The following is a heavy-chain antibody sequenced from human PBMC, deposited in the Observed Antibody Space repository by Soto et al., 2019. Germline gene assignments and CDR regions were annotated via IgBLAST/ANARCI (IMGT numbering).Heavy chain of an antibody. CDR1: GFTFSSYS. Sequence: EVQLVESGGGLVKPGGSLRLSCAASGFTFSSYSMNWVRQAPGKGLEWVSSISSSSSYIYYADSVKGRFTISRDNAKNSLYLQMNSLRAEDTAVYYCARGNNYDSSGYYYYYYGMDVWGQGTTVTVSS. CDR3: ARGNNYDSSGYYYYYYGMDV. V-gene: IGHV3-21*01. CDR2: ISSSSSYI. J-gene: IGHJ6*02. D-gene: IGHD3-22*01.